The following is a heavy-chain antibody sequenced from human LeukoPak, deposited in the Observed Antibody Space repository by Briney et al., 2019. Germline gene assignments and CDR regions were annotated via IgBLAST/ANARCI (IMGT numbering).Heavy chain of an antibody. J-gene: IGHJ4*02. CDR2: IRSKANSYAT. CDR3: ARGHTAVTRHFDF. Sequence: GGSLRLSCAASGFTFSGSTIHWVRQASGKGLVWVGRIRSKANSYATAYAASVKGRFTISRDDSKNTAYLQMNSLRAEDTAVYYCARGHTAVTRHFDFWGQGTLVTVSS. D-gene: IGHD4-17*01. V-gene: IGHV3-73*01. CDR1: GFTFSGST.